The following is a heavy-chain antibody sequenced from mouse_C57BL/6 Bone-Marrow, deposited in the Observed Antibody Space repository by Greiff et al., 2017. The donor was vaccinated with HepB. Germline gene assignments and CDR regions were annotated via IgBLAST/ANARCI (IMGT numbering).Heavy chain of an antibody. J-gene: IGHJ1*03. D-gene: IGHD4-1*01. CDR1: GYSITSDY. CDR2: ISYSGST. CDR3: ARKGTGTVRYWYFDV. Sequence: DVQLQESGPGLAKPSQTRSLTCSVTGYSITSDYWNWIRKFPGNKLEYMGYISYSGSTYYNPSLKSRISITRDTSKNQYYLQLNSVTTEDTATYYCARKGTGTVRYWYFDVWGTGTTVTVSS. V-gene: IGHV3-8*01.